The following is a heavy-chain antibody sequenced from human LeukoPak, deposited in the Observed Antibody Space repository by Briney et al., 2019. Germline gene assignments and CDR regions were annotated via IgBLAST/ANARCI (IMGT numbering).Heavy chain of an antibody. CDR1: GFTFSSYA. CDR2: ISGSGGST. V-gene: IGHV3-23*01. CDR3: AKDIWFGELYYAFDI. J-gene: IGHJ3*02. Sequence: PGGSLRLSCAASGFTFSSYAVSWVRQAPGKGLEWVSAISGSGGSTYYADSVKGRFTISRDNSKNTLYLQMNSLRAEDTAVYYCAKDIWFGELYYAFDIWGQGTMVTVSS. D-gene: IGHD3-10*01.